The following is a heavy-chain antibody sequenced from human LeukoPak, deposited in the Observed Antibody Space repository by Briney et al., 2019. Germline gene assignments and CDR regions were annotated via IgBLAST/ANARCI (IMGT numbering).Heavy chain of an antibody. CDR3: ARFGVTVVAVDY. Sequence: SETLSLTCTVSGGSISSYYWNWIRQPPGKGLEWIGYIFYSGSTYYNPSLKSRVTISVDTSKNQFSLKLSSVTAADTAVYYCARFGVTVVAVDYWGQGTLVTVSS. V-gene: IGHV4-59*08. D-gene: IGHD2-15*01. CDR1: GGSISSYY. CDR2: IFYSGST. J-gene: IGHJ4*02.